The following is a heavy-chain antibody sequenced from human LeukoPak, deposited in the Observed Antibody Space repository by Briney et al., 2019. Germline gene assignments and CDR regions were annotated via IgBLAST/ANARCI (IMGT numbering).Heavy chain of an antibody. V-gene: IGHV4-30-4*07. Sequence: SQTLSLTCAVSGDSVTHGGFSWTWVRQPPGKGLEWLALISYSGSAHYTLSLKSRLSISVDTSKNQFSLKLTSVTAADTAVYYCARVRQWEILGAFDLWGQGTTVTVSS. CDR2: ISYSGSA. J-gene: IGHJ3*01. CDR1: GDSVTHGGFS. D-gene: IGHD1-26*01. CDR3: ARVRQWEILGAFDL.